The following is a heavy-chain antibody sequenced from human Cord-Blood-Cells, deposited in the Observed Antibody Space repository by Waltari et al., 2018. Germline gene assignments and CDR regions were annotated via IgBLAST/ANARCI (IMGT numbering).Heavy chain of an antibody. D-gene: IGHD3-16*02. Sequence: EVQLVESGGGLVKPGGSLRLSCAASGFTFSRYSMNWVRQAPGKGLEWVSSISSSSSYIYYADSVKGRFTISRDNAKNSLYLQMNSLRAEDTAVYYCARDSGDYVWGSYRYFDYWGQGTLVTVSS. CDR3: ARDSGDYVWGSYRYFDY. CDR2: ISSSSSYI. V-gene: IGHV3-21*01. CDR1: GFTFSRYS. J-gene: IGHJ4*02.